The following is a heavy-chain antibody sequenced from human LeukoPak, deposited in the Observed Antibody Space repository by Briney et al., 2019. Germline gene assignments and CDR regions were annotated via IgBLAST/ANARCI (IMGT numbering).Heavy chain of an antibody. D-gene: IGHD1/OR15-1a*01. CDR2: INHSGST. V-gene: IGHV4-34*01. CDR1: GGSFSAYY. CDR3: ARGGTVRWFDP. Sequence: PSETLSLTCAVFGGSFSAYYWSWIRQPPGKGLEWIGEINHSGSTNYNPSLKSRVTISVDTSSNQFSLNLRSVTAADTAVYYCARGGTVRWFDPWGQGTLVTVSS. J-gene: IGHJ5*02.